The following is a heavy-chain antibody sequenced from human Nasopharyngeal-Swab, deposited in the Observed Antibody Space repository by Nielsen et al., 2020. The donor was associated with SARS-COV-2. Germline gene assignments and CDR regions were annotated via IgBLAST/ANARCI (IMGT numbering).Heavy chain of an antibody. CDR1: GYPFTSYA. Sequence: ASVKVSCKASGYPFTSYALHWVRQAPGQRLEWMGWINVGEDSPRYSQNFQGRITITRDTSATTAYMELSSLTPDDTAVYYCARVSSDQWLEYYFDYWGQGTLVTVSS. CDR2: INVGEDSP. CDR3: ARVSSDQWLEYYFDY. V-gene: IGHV1-3*01. J-gene: IGHJ4*02. D-gene: IGHD6-19*01.